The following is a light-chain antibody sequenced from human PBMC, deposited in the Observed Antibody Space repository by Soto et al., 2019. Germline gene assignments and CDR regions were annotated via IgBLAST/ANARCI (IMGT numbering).Light chain of an antibody. Sequence: DIQMTQSPSSLSASVGDRVTITCRASQSISFYLHWYQQKPGKAPNLLIYGASSLQSGVPSRFSGSGSGTEFTLTISSLQTEDFATYYCQHSDSTPYTFGQGTKLEIK. CDR2: GAS. CDR3: QHSDSTPYT. V-gene: IGKV1-39*01. J-gene: IGKJ2*01. CDR1: QSISFY.